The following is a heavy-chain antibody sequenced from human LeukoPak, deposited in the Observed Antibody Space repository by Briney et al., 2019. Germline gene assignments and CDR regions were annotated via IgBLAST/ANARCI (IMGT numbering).Heavy chain of an antibody. Sequence: GGSLRLSCAASGFTFSSYSMNWVRQAPGEGLEWVSYISSSGTTIYYADSVKGRFTISRDNAKNSLYLQMNSLRDEDTAVYYCARVWGLAVAGGEIEYWGQGTLATVSS. V-gene: IGHV3-48*02. CDR3: ARVWGLAVAGGEIEY. D-gene: IGHD6-13*01. CDR2: ISSSGTTI. J-gene: IGHJ4*02. CDR1: GFTFSSYS.